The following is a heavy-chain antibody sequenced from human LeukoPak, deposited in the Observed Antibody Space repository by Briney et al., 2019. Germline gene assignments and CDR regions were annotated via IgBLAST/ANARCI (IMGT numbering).Heavy chain of an antibody. V-gene: IGHV4-4*07. J-gene: IGHJ4*02. Sequence: SETLSLTCTVSGNSFGDYYWSWIRQPAGKGLEWIGRIYTSGSTTYNPSLKSRVTMSVDTSKSQFSLKLSSVTAADTAVYYCARAGSAIAVAGTFDYWGQGTLVTVSS. D-gene: IGHD6-19*01. CDR3: ARAGSAIAVAGTFDY. CDR2: IYTSGST. CDR1: GNSFGDYY.